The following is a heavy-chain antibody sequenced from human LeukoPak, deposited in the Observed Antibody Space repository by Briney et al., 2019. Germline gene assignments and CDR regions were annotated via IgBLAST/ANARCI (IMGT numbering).Heavy chain of an antibody. CDR2: ITGSGSST. CDR3: ARDQGVDTIPRVYFDH. CDR1: GFTFTRHA. J-gene: IGHJ4*02. Sequence: GGSLRLSCAASGFTFTRHAMTWVRQAPGKGLDYVSTITGSGSSTYYANSVKGRFTVSRDNSKNTLYLQLNSLRAEDTAVYYCARDQGVDTIPRVYFDHWGQGTLVTVSS. D-gene: IGHD5-18*01. V-gene: IGHV3-23*01.